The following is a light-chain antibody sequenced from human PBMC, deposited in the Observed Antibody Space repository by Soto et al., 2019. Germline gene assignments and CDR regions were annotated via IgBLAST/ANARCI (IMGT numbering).Light chain of an antibody. Sequence: QSVLTQPPSVSGAPGQRVTISCTGSSSNIGAGCDVHWYQQLPGTAPKLLIYGNNNRPSGVPDRFSGSKSGTSASLAITGLQAEDEADYYCQSYDSSLSGVIFGGGTKLTVL. CDR2: GNN. CDR3: QSYDSSLSGVI. V-gene: IGLV1-40*01. J-gene: IGLJ2*01. CDR1: SSNIGAGCD.